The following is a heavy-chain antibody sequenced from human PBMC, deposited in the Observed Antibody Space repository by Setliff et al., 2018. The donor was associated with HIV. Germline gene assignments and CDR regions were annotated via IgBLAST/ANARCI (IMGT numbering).Heavy chain of an antibody. J-gene: IGHJ4*02. CDR1: GYSFVDFW. D-gene: IGHD6-25*01. Sequence: GESLKISCHLSGYSFVDFWIGWVRQMPGKGLEWVGFIYPGDSDSRYSPSFRGQVTISADKSTTTAYLDWASLKASDTAMYYCVRYTGAAAGYIDHWGQGTLVTVSS. CDR3: VRYTGAAAGYIDH. V-gene: IGHV5-51*01. CDR2: IYPGDSDS.